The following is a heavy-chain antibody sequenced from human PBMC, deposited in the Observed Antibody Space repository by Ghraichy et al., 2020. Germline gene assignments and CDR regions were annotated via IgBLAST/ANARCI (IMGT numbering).Heavy chain of an antibody. V-gene: IGHV3-13*01. CDR1: GFSLSPYD. J-gene: IGHJ6*02. CDR3: GRALFRLGDCTDGACPESYYSYGLDV. CDR2: IGTDGDT. D-gene: IGHD2-8*01. Sequence: SCATSGFSLSPYDMHWVRQAAGKGLEWVSGIGTDGDTYYSGSVKGRFTISRDSGKNSVYLQMNRLRAGDTAVYYCGRALFRLGDCTDGACPESYYSYGLDVWGQGTTVSVTS.